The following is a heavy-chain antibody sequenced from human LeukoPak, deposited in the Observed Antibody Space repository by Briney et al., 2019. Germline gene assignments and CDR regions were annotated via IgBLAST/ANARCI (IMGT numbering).Heavy chain of an antibody. CDR2: FDPVVGET. J-gene: IGHJ6*04. CDR1: GYTLTELS. CDR3: ATVWGGVGELLSPVYYYYGMDV. V-gene: IGHV1-24*01. Sequence: ASVKVSCKVSGYTLTELSMNWVRQAPGQRLEWREGFDPVVGETIYAQKFQGRVTMTEDTSTDTAYMELSSLRSEDTAVYYCATVWGGVGELLSPVYYYYGMDVWGKGTTVTVSS. D-gene: IGHD3-10*01.